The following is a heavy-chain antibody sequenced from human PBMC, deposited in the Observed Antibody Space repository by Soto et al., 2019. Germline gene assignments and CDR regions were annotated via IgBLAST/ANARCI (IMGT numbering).Heavy chain of an antibody. D-gene: IGHD6-19*01. CDR3: AIYSSLGWFDP. CDR2: IYYSGRT. V-gene: IGHV4-31*03. J-gene: IGHJ5*02. Sequence: QVQLQESGPGLVKPSQTLSLTCTVSGGSIGSGGYYWSWIRQHPGKGLEWIGYIYYSGRTYYNPSLKSRVTISVDTSKNQFSLKLSSVTAADTAVYYCAIYSSLGWFDPWGQGTLVTVSS. CDR1: GGSIGSGGYY.